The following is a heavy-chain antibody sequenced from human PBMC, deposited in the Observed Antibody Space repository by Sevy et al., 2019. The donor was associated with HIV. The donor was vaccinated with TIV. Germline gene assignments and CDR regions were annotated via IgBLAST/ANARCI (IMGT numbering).Heavy chain of an antibody. D-gene: IGHD6-13*01. Sequence: GGSLRLSCVASAFTFSSYETNWVRQAPGKGLEWVSHISNSGSIIYYEDSVKGRFTISRDNAKNSLYLQMNSLRAEDTAVYYCAREDGSRQYFQYWGQGTLVTVSS. CDR1: AFTFSSYE. V-gene: IGHV3-48*03. CDR2: ISNSGSII. CDR3: AREDGSRQYFQY. J-gene: IGHJ1*01.